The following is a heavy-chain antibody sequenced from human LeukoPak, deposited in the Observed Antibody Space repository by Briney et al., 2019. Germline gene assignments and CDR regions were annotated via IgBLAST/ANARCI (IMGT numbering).Heavy chain of an antibody. CDR2: IYDSGST. CDR3: ARVRYSSGWIDY. V-gene: IGHV4-39*01. J-gene: IGHJ4*02. D-gene: IGHD6-19*01. CDR1: GDSINSNNYY. Sequence: SETLSLTCTVSGDSINSNNYYWGWIRQPPGKGLEWIGSIYDSGSTYYNPSLKSRVTISVDTSKNQFSLKLSSVTAADTAVYYCARVRYSSGWIDYWGQGTLVTVSS.